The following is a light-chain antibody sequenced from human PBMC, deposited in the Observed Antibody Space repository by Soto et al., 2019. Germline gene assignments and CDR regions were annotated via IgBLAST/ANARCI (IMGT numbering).Light chain of an antibody. CDR1: NNDVGAYPY. CDR3: SSFATSGTTVI. CDR2: EVT. J-gene: IGLJ2*01. Sequence: QSALTQPASVSGSPGQSITISCTGTNNDVGAYPYVSWYQQHPGTAPKLIIYEVTNRPSGISDRFSGSKSGNTASLTISGLQDEDESDYYCSSFATSGTTVIFGGGTKVTVL. V-gene: IGLV2-14*01.